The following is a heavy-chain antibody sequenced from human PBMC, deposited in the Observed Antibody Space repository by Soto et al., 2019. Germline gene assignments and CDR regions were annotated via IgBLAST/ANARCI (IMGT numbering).Heavy chain of an antibody. CDR1: GFTFNDYV. CDR2: IRSGGTT. Sequence: QSGGSLRLSCTASGFTFNDYVMTWVRQAPGKGLEFVGAIRSGGTTEYAASVEGRFTVSRDDSKTIAYVQMNRLKADDTAVYYCTMWPGSGQSNFEYWGQGALVTVSS. J-gene: IGHJ4*02. V-gene: IGHV3-49*04. CDR3: TMWPGSGQSNFEY. D-gene: IGHD6-19*01.